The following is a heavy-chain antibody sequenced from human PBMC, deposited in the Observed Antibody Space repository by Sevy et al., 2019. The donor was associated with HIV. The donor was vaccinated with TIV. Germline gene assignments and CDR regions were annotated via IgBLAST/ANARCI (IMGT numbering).Heavy chain of an antibody. Sequence: GGSLRLSCAASGFTFDDYAMHWVRQAPGKGLEWVSGISWNSGSIGYADSVKGRFTISRDNAKNSLYLQMNSLSAEDTALYYCASVQTGGEGGLGYWGQGTLVTVSS. CDR2: ISWNSGSI. CDR1: GFTFDDYA. V-gene: IGHV3-9*01. J-gene: IGHJ4*02. CDR3: ASVQTGGEGGLGY. D-gene: IGHD2-8*02.